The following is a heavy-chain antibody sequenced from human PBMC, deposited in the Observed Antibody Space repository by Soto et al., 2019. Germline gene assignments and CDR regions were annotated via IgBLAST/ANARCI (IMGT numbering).Heavy chain of an antibody. D-gene: IGHD6-19*01. CDR3: ARVGGCDFYYYYGMDV. Sequence: SETLSLTCTVSCGSISSYYWSWIRQPPGKGLEWIGYIYYSGSTNYNPSLKSRVTISVDTSKNQFSLKLSSVTAADTAVYYCARVGGCDFYYYYGMDVWGQGTTVTVSS. CDR1: CGSISSYY. J-gene: IGHJ6*02. V-gene: IGHV4-59*01. CDR2: IYYSGST.